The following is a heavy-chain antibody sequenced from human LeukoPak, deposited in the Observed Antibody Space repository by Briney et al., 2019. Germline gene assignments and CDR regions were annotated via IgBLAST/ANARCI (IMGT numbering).Heavy chain of an antibody. V-gene: IGHV3-23*01. CDR2: ISDSGLST. J-gene: IGHJ4*02. Sequence: AGSLRLSCTASGVNFRDYAMTWVRQSPGKGLEWVSTISDSGLSTYYADSVKGRFTISRDNSKNTVFLQMNSLTAEDTAMFYCARDLGFSRNRYFDYWGQGTLVTVSS. D-gene: IGHD2/OR15-2a*01. CDR1: GVNFRDYA. CDR3: ARDLGFSRNRYFDY.